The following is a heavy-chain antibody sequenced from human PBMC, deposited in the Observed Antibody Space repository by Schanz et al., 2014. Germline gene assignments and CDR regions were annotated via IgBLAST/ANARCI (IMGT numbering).Heavy chain of an antibody. CDR2: ISSSGSYI. V-gene: IGHV3-23*01. CDR1: GFTFSNYA. J-gene: IGHJ4*02. D-gene: IGHD3-22*01. Sequence: EVQLLESGGGLVRPGGSLRLSCAASGFTFSNYAMSWVRQAPGKGLEWVSSISSSGSYIHYADSVKGRFTISRDNSKNTLYLQMNSLRAEDTAVYYYAKEPSHGDYDYYFDYWGQGTLVTVSS. CDR3: AKEPSHGDYDYYFDY.